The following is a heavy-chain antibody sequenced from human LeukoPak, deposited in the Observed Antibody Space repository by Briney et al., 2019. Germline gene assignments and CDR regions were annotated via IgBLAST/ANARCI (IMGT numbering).Heavy chain of an antibody. J-gene: IGHJ5*02. V-gene: IGHV1-2*02. CDR2: INPNSGVT. CDR1: GYTFTDSY. D-gene: IGHD3-10*01. CDR3: ARAGWFGELGWFDP. Sequence: ASVKVSCKASGYTFTDSYMHWVRQAPGQGLEWMGWINPNSGVTYYAQTFQGRVTMTRDTSVSTTYMELSSLRSDGTAVYYCARAGWFGELGWFDPWGQGALVAISS.